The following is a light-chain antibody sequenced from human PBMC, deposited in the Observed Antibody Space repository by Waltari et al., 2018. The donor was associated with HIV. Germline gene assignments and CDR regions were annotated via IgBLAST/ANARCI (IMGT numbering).Light chain of an antibody. CDR1: SSNVGSDAL. CDR2: EVT. V-gene: IGLV2-23*02. J-gene: IGLJ1*01. CDR3: CSCPRSGIRYV. Sequence: QSALTQPASVSGSPGQSLTISCTGTSSNVGSDALVSWYQQPPGEAPKLIIYEVTKRPSGVSNRFSGSKSGNTASLTISGLQAEDEADYYCCSCPRSGIRYVFGTGTKVTVL.